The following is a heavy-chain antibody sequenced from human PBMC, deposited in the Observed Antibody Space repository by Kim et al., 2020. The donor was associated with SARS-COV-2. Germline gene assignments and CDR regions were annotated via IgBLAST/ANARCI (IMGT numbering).Heavy chain of an antibody. J-gene: IGHJ6*01. V-gene: IGHV3-30*18. Sequence: GGSLRLSCAASGFTFSSYGMHWVRQAPGKGLEWVAVISYDGSNKYYADSVKGRFTISRDNSKNTLYLQMNSLRAEDTAVYYCAKGGGFGVLFDSLYYYY. CDR2: ISYDGSNK. CDR1: GFTFSSYG. CDR3: AKGGGFGVLFDSLYYYY. D-gene: IGHD3-10*01.